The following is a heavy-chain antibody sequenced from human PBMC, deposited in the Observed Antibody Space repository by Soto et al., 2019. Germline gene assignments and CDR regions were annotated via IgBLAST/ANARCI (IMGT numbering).Heavy chain of an antibody. V-gene: IGHV3-13*04. CDR1: GLTFSSYD. Sequence: EVQLVESGGGLVQPGGSLRLSCSASGLTFSSYDMHWGRQGPGKGLEWVSAIGTAGDTNYAGSVKGRFTISRENAKNSLYLQMNSLRAGDTVIYFCARAIGPTLFDYWGQGTLVTVSS. CDR2: IGTAGDT. CDR3: ARAIGPTLFDY. J-gene: IGHJ4*02. D-gene: IGHD3-22*01.